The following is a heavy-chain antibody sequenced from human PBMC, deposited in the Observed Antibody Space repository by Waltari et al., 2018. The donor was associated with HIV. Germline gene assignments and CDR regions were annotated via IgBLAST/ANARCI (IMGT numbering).Heavy chain of an antibody. V-gene: IGHV3-33*01. D-gene: IGHD6-6*01. CDR1: GFTFKNYG. CDR2: IWEDGTNK. CDR3: ARDRGGSSSLVLDS. J-gene: IGHJ4*02. Sequence: QVQLVESGGGVVQPGRSLRLSCAASGFTFKNYGMHWVRQAPGKGLEGVEVIWEDGTNKYYAESGKCRFTSSRNNSKNRLYLQMDSLRAEDTAVYYCARDRGGSSSLVLDSWGQGTLVTVSS.